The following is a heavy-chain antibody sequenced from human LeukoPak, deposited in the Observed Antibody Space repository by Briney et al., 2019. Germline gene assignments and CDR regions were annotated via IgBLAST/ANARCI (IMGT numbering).Heavy chain of an antibody. CDR2: INHSGST. D-gene: IGHD6-13*01. CDR3: ARGGGRIAPTFDY. Sequence: SETLSLTCAVYGGSFSGYYWSWIRQPPGKGLEWIGEINHSGSTNYVPSLKSRVTISVDTSKNQFSLKLSSVTAADTAVYYCARGGGRIAPTFDYWGQGTLVTVSS. V-gene: IGHV4-34*01. CDR1: GGSFSGYY. J-gene: IGHJ4*02.